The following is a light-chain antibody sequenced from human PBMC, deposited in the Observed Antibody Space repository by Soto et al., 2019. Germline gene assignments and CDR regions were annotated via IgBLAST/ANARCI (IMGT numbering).Light chain of an antibody. CDR1: SSDVGNYKY. CDR2: EVS. CDR3: SSYAGSNNWV. J-gene: IGLJ3*02. V-gene: IGLV2-8*01. Sequence: QSALTQSPSXXGXXXXXXXXXCTGTSSDVGNYKYVSWYQQHPGKAPKLMIYEVSKRPSGVPDRFSGSKSGNTASLTVSGLQAEDEADYYCSSYAGSNNWVFGGGTKLTVL.